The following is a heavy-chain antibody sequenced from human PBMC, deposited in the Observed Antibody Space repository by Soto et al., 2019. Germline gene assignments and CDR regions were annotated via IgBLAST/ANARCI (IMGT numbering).Heavy chain of an antibody. D-gene: IGHD2-15*01. J-gene: IGHJ4*02. V-gene: IGHV4-59*08. Sequence: PSETLSLTCTVSGGSISSYYWSWIRQPPGKGLEWIGYIYYSGSTNYNPSLKSRVTISVDTSKNQFSLKLSSVTAADTAVYYCDRGLDSGASDYWGQGTLVTVSS. CDR2: IYYSGST. CDR3: DRGLDSGASDY. CDR1: GGSISSYY.